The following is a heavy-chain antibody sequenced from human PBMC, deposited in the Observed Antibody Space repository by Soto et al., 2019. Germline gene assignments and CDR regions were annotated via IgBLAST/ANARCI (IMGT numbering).Heavy chain of an antibody. J-gene: IGHJ5*02. Sequence: DSVKVSCHPSGCIFPNNDVSCVRQATGQGLEWMGWMNPGSGDTGYAQKFQGRVTMTRDISIATAYMELSSLRSDDTAIYYCARMATFGSLNWFDPWGQGTLVTVSS. CDR1: GCIFPNND. D-gene: IGHD3-16*01. CDR2: MNPGSGDT. CDR3: ARMATFGSLNWFDP. V-gene: IGHV1-8*01.